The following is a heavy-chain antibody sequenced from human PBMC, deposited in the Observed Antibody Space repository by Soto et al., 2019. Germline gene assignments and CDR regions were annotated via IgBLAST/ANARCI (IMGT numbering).Heavy chain of an antibody. J-gene: IGHJ4*02. V-gene: IGHV4-59*01. D-gene: IGHD3-10*01. CDR3: ESYGSGSYKGSPFDY. CDR1: GGSISSYY. CDR2: IYYSGST. Sequence: SETLSLTCTVSGGSISSYYWSWIRQPPGKGLEWIGYIYYSGSTNYNPSLKSRVTISVDTSKNQFSLKLSSVTAADTAVYYCESYGSGSYKGSPFDYWGQGTLVTVSS.